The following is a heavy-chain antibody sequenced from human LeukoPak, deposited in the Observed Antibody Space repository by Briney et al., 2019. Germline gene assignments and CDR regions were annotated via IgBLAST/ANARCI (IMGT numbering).Heavy chain of an antibody. J-gene: IGHJ6*02. CDR2: INSDGSST. CDR3: ARGTYSSSWSNYYYYYGMDV. D-gene: IGHD6-13*01. CDR1: GFTFSSYW. Sequence: GGSLRLSCAASGFTFSSYWMHWVRQAPGKGLGWVSRINSDGSSTSYADSVQGRFTISRGNANNTLYLQMNSLRGEDTAVYYCARGTYSSSWSNYYYYYGMDVWGQGTTVTVSS. V-gene: IGHV3-74*01.